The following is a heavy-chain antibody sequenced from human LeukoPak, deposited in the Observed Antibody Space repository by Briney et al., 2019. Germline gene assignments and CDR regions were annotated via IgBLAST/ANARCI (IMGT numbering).Heavy chain of an antibody. CDR2: IDARSGIV. D-gene: IGHD6-13*01. CDR1: GFTFTMFG. V-gene: IGHV3-48*01. J-gene: IGHJ1*01. CDR3: AGPSGSASDTEYFQN. Sequence: GGSLRLSCAASGFTFTMFGMNWVRQAPGKGLEWVSYIDARSGIVYYADSVQGRFTISRDDAKDSVFLQMNSLRVDDTAVYYCAGPSGSASDTEYFQNWGQGTLVTVSS.